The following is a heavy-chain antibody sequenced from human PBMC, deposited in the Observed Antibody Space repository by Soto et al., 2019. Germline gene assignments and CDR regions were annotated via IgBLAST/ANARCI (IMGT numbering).Heavy chain of an antibody. CDR2: ISYDGSNK. J-gene: IGHJ4*02. Sequence: GGSLRLSFAASGFPFSSYGMHWVRQAPGKGLEWVAVISYDGSNKYYADSVKGRFTISRDNSKNTLYLQMNSLRAEDTAVYYCAKQLSSRESDYFDYWGQGTLVTVSS. CDR1: GFPFSSYG. D-gene: IGHD6-13*01. V-gene: IGHV3-30*18. CDR3: AKQLSSRESDYFDY.